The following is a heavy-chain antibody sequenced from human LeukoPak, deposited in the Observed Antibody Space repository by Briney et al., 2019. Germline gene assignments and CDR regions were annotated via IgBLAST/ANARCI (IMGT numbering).Heavy chain of an antibody. CDR1: DGSFSGYF. V-gene: IGHV4-34*01. CDR2: ITYDGRT. J-gene: IGHJ4*02. CDR3: ARGLASGYPPIPFDY. D-gene: IGHD3-3*01. Sequence: SETLSLTCAVYDGSFSGYFWSWIRQSPGKGLEWIGEITYDGRTKYNPSLRSRVSISVDTSKIQFSLNLTSVTAAGTAIYYCARGLASGYPPIPFDYWGQGTQVTVSS.